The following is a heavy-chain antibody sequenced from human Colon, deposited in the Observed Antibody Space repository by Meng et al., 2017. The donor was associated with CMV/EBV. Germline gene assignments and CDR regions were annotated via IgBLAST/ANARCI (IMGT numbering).Heavy chain of an antibody. CDR2: ISIRDSTI. V-gene: IGHV3-11*01. Sequence: GESLKISCAASGFTFSDYYMTWVRQAPGKGLEWLSYISIRDSTIYYADSVRGRFTISRDNANTSLYLQMNSMRAEDTAVYYCARESIAMVRGYGMDVWGQGTTVTVSS. D-gene: IGHD3-10*01. CDR1: GFTFSDYY. CDR3: ARESIAMVRGYGMDV. J-gene: IGHJ6*02.